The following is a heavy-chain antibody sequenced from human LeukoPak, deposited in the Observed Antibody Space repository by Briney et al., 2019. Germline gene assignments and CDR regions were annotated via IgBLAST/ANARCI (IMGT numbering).Heavy chain of an antibody. V-gene: IGHV4-39*01. CDR2: IYYSGST. CDR3: ASSPYCSSTSCYEP. J-gene: IGHJ5*02. D-gene: IGHD2-2*01. Sequence: SETLSLTRTVSGGSISSSSYYWGWIRQPPGKGLEWIGSIYYSGSTYYNPSLKSRVTISVDTSKNQFSLKLSSVTAADTAVYYCASSPYCSSTSCYEPWGQGTLVTVSS. CDR1: GGSISSSSYY.